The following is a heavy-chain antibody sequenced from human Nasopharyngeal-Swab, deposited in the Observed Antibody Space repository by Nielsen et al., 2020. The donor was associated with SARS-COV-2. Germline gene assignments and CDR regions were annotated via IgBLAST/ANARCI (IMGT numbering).Heavy chain of an antibody. CDR3: AKVARDIVVVPAAMKPYYYYGMDV. J-gene: IGHJ6*02. D-gene: IGHD2-2*01. CDR2: ISGSGGST. Sequence: WIRQPPGKGLEWVSAISGSGGSTYYADSVKGRFTISRDNSKNTLYLQMSSLRAEDTAVYYCAKVARDIVVVPAAMKPYYYYGMDVWGQGTTVTVSS. V-gene: IGHV3-23*01.